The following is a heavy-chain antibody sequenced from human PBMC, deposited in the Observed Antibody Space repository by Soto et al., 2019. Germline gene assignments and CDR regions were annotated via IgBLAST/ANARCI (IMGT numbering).Heavy chain of an antibody. D-gene: IGHD3-10*01. V-gene: IGHV3-21*01. CDR3: ARDKEVRGITHDRSAFDI. Sequence: GGSLRLSCAASGFTFSSYSMNWVRQAPGKGLEWVSSISSSSSYIYYADSVQGRFTISRDNAKNSLYLQMNSLRAEDTAVYYCARDKEVRGITHDRSAFDIWGQGTMVTVSS. CDR2: ISSSSSYI. J-gene: IGHJ3*02. CDR1: GFTFSSYS.